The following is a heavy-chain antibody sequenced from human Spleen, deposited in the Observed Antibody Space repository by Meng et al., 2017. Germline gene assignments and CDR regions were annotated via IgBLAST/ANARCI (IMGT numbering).Heavy chain of an antibody. CDR1: GLSFTDAW. CDR2: IKRNSDGGTI. J-gene: IGHJ4*02. D-gene: IGHD6-13*01. Sequence: EVQVVESGGGLVKPGGSLRLSWVALGLSFTDAWMSWVRQAPGKGLEWVGRIKRNSDGGTIDYAAPVKGRFTISRDDSKNTLYLQMDSLITEDTAVYFCATGAAAADHWGQGTLVTVSS. CDR3: ATGAAAADH. V-gene: IGHV3-15*01.